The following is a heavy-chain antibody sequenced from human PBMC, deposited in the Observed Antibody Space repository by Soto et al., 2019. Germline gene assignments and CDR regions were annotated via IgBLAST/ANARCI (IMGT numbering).Heavy chain of an antibody. V-gene: IGHV3-15*07. CDR1: GFTFNNYG. Sequence: GGSVRLSCAASGFTFNNYGMHWVRQAPGKGLEWVGRIKNKPDGETTDYAAPVRGRFAISRDDSKDTLYLQMYSLKPEDTAVYYCTTEPSYYYFDYWGQGTQVTVSS. CDR2: IKNKPDGETT. CDR3: TTEPSYYYFDY. J-gene: IGHJ4*02. D-gene: IGHD3-16*01.